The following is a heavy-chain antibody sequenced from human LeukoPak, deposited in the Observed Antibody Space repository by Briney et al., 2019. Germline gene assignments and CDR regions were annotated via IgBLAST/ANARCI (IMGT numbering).Heavy chain of an antibody. Sequence: ASVKVSCKASGYTFTGYYMHWVRQAPGQGLEWMGWINPNSGGTNYAQKFQGRVTMTRDTSISTAYMELSRLRSADTAVYYCARGGVLVRYSYGYYFDYWGQGTLVTVSS. CDR3: ARGGVLVRYSYGYYFDY. CDR1: GYTFTGYY. CDR2: INPNSGGT. J-gene: IGHJ4*02. V-gene: IGHV1-2*02. D-gene: IGHD5-18*01.